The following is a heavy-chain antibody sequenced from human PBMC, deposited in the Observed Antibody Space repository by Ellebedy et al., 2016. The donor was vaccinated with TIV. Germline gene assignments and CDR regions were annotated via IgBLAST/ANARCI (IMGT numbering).Heavy chain of an antibody. CDR1: GFTFSNAW. CDR3: TTVYRYNYDSV. J-gene: IGHJ4*02. Sequence: GGSLRLSCAASGFTFSNAWMNWVRQAPGKGLEWVGRIKIKTDGGAADYAAPVKGRFTISRDDSKNTLYLQMNSLKTEDTAVYFCTTVYRYNYDSVWGRGTLVTVSS. D-gene: IGHD5-18*01. CDR2: IKIKTDGGAA. V-gene: IGHV3-15*01.